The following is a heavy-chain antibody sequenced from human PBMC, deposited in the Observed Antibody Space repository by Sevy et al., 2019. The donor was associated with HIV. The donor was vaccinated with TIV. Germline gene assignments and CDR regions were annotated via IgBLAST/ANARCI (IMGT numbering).Heavy chain of an antibody. Sequence: GGSLRLSCAASGFTFSSYAMSWVRQAPGKGLEWVSAITGSGGSTYYSDSVKGRFTISRDNSKNTLFLQMDSLRVEDTAVYNCAKGRVLSRLWEDQFYFDYWGHGTLVTVSS. CDR2: ITGSGGST. J-gene: IGHJ4*01. V-gene: IGHV3-23*01. CDR1: GFTFSSYA. CDR3: AKGRVLSRLWEDQFYFDY. D-gene: IGHD3-16*01.